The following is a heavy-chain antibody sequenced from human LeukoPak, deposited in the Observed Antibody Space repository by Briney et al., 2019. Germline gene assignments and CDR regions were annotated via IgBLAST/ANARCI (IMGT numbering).Heavy chain of an antibody. CDR2: ISAYNGNT. CDR3: ARGLSPYGDYVEDFDY. CDR1: GYTFTSYG. Sequence: GASVKVSCKASGYTFTSYGISWVRQAPGQGLEWMGWISAYNGNTNYAQKLQGRVTMTTDTSTSTAYMELRSLRSDDTAVYYCARGLSPYGDYVEDFDYWGQGTLVTVSS. D-gene: IGHD4-17*01. J-gene: IGHJ4*02. V-gene: IGHV1-18*01.